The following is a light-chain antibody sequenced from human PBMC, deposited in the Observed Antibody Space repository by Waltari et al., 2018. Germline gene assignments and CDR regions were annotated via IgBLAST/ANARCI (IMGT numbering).Light chain of an antibody. CDR3: QQYYSPPQT. J-gene: IGKJ1*01. CDR2: AAS. CDR1: QDISRS. Sequence: DIQVTQSPSSLSAFVGDRVTITCRASQDISRSLAWYQQKPGKAPKILLSAASRLESGVPSRFEGTGSGADYSLTITSLQPEDFATYYCQQYYSPPQTFGQGTKVEIK. V-gene: IGKV1-NL1*01.